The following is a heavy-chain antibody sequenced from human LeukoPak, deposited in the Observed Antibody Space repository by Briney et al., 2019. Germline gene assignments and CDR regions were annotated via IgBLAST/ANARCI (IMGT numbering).Heavy chain of an antibody. CDR2: IYYSGST. CDR1: GGSISSSSYY. V-gene: IGHV4-39*07. D-gene: IGHD2-2*01. CDR3: ARPSTPVVPAVISGRYWYFDL. J-gene: IGHJ2*01. Sequence: SETLSLTCAVSGGSISSSSYYWGWIRQPPGKGLEWIGSIYYSGSTYYNPSLKSRVTISVDTSKNQFSLKLSSVTAADTAVYYCARPSTPVVPAVISGRYWYFDLWGRGTLVTVSS.